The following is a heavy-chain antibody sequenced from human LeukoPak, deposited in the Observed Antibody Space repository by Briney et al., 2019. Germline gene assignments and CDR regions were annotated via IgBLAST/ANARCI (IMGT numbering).Heavy chain of an antibody. CDR3: AKVGDSSGYYTPYFDY. D-gene: IGHD3-22*01. Sequence: PGGSLRLSCAASGFTFDHYAMHWVRQAPGKGLEWVSGISWNSGSIGYADSVKGRFTISRDNAKNSLYLQMNSLRAEDTALYYCAKVGDSSGYYTPYFDYWGQGTLVTVSS. V-gene: IGHV3-9*01. CDR1: GFTFDHYA. CDR2: ISWNSGSI. J-gene: IGHJ4*02.